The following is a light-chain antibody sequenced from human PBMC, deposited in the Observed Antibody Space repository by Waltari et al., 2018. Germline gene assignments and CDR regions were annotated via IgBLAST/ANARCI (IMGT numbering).Light chain of an antibody. V-gene: IGKV1-33*01. CDR3: QQYDNFPWT. CDR2: YAS. CDR1: QGINNY. Sequence: DIQMTQSPSSLSASVGDRVTITCRASQGINNYLSWYQQKPGKAPKRLICYASSLESGVPSRFSGSGSGTDYTLTISSLQPEDIATYYCQQYDNFPWTFGQGTKVEIK. J-gene: IGKJ1*01.